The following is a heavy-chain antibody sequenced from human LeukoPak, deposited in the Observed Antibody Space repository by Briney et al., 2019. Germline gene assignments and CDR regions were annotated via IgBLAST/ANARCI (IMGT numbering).Heavy chain of an antibody. CDR3: ARGVGSGYDLHDAFDI. CDR2: IYYTGNS. V-gene: IGHV4-39*07. J-gene: IGHJ3*02. D-gene: IGHD5-12*01. Sequence: SETLSLSCTVSGGSISSSTFYWGWLRQSPEKGLEWIANIYYTGNSYYNPSLKSRVTLSMDTSKNQFSLNLTSVTAADTAVYYCARGVGSGYDLHDAFDIWGQGTMVTVSS. CDR1: GGSISSSTFY.